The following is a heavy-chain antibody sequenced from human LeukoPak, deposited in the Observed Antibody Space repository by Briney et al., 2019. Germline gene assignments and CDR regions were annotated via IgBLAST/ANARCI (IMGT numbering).Heavy chain of an antibody. CDR1: GFTFDDYG. V-gene: IGHV3-20*04. J-gene: IGHJ4*02. CDR2: INWNGGST. Sequence: GGSLRLSCAASGFTFDDYGMSWVRQAPGKGLEWVSGINWNGGSTGYADSVKGRFTISRDNAKNSLYLQMNSLRAEDTALYYCARGTLKAAATDFDYWGQGTLVTFSS. CDR3: ARGTLKAAATDFDY. D-gene: IGHD6-13*01.